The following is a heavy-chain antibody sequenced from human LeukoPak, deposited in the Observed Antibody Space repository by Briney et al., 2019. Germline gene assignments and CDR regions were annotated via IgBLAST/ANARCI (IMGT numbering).Heavy chain of an antibody. D-gene: IGHD3-10*01. CDR3: ARRRGDDSGIYYIKYYYYHYMDV. CDR2: INHSGST. J-gene: IGHJ6*03. CDR1: GGSFSGYY. Sequence: SETLSLTCAVSGGSFSGYYWTWIRQPPGKGLEWIGEINHSGSTNYNPSLRSRVTISVDTSKNQFSLKLSSVTAADTAVYYCARRRGDDSGIYYIKYYYYHYMDVWDKGTTVTVS. V-gene: IGHV4-34*01.